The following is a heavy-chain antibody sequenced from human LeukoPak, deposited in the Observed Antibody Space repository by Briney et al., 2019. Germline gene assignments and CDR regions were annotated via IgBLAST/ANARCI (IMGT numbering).Heavy chain of an antibody. D-gene: IGHD4-17*01. J-gene: IGHJ4*02. CDR3: ARHAGDYVLSYFDY. CDR1: GGSISSSSYY. V-gene: IGHV4-39*01. Sequence: SETLSLTCTVSGGSISSSSYYWGWIRQPPGKGLEWIGSIYYSGSTYYNPSLKSRVTISVDTSKNQFSLKLSSVTAADTAVCYCARHAGDYVLSYFDYWGQGTLVTVSS. CDR2: IYYSGST.